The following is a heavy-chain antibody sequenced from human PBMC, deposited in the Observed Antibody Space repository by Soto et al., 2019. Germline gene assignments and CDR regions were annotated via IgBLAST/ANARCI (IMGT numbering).Heavy chain of an antibody. CDR1: GFTFDDYA. V-gene: IGHV3-9*01. J-gene: IGHJ4*02. CDR3: AKGVAGWYYFDY. D-gene: IGHD3-3*01. CDR2: ISWHRGSI. Sequence: EVQLVESGGGLVQPGRSLRLSCAASGFTFDDYAMHWVRQAPGKGLEWVSGISWHRGSIGYADSVKGRFTISRDNAKKSLYLQMNSLRAEDTALYYCAKGVAGWYYFDYWGQGTLVTVSS.